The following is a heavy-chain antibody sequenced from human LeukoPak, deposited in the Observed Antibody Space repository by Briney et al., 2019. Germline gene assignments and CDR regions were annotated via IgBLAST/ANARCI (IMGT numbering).Heavy chain of an antibody. CDR1: GFTFSSYG. CDR2: ISYDGSNK. V-gene: IGHV3-30*03. D-gene: IGHD5-18*01. Sequence: PGRSLRLSCAASGFTFSSYGMHWVRQAPGKGLEWVAVISYDGSNKYYADSVKGRFTISRDNAKNSLYLQMNSLGAEDTAVYYCARDISNPRLWYFDYWGQGTLVTVSS. J-gene: IGHJ4*02. CDR3: ARDISNPRLWYFDY.